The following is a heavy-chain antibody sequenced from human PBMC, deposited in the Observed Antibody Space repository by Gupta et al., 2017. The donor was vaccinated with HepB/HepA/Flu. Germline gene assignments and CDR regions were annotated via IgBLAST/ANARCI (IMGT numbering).Heavy chain of an antibody. CDR2: ISYDGSNK. V-gene: IGHV3-30*18. CDR1: GFTFSSYG. J-gene: IGHJ4*02. Sequence: QVQLVESGGGVVQPGRSLRLSCAASGFTFSSYGMHWVRQAPGKGLEWVAVISYDGSNKYYADSVKGRFTISRDNSKNTLYQQMNSLRAEDTAVYYCAKRGAGWGQGTLVTVSS. CDR3: AKRGAG. D-gene: IGHD3-10*01.